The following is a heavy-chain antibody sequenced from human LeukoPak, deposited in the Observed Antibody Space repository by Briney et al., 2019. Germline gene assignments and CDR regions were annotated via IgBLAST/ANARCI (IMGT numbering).Heavy chain of an antibody. V-gene: IGHV3-30*03. Sequence: QAGGSLRLSCEASGFTSKKYGMHWVRQAPGKGLEWVAFISHDGSDKYYADSVKGRFTISRDNSNNTLFLQMNSLRAEDTAVYYCVTELTISFDYWGQGTLVTVSS. CDR3: VTELTISFDY. CDR2: ISHDGSDK. J-gene: IGHJ4*02. D-gene: IGHD3-9*01. CDR1: GFTSKKYG.